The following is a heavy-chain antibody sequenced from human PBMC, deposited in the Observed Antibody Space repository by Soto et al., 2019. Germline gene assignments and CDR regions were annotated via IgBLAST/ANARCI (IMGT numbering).Heavy chain of an antibody. CDR2: MNPNSGNT. V-gene: IGHV1-8*01. D-gene: IGHD5-12*01. CDR1: GYTFTSYD. Sequence: ASVKVSCKASGYTFTSYDINWVRQATGQGLEWMGWMNPNSGNTGYAQKFQGRVTMTRNNSISTAYMELSSLRSEDTAVYYCAREGEEWLLEDYYYMDVWGKGTTVTVSS. CDR3: AREGEEWLLEDYYYMDV. J-gene: IGHJ6*03.